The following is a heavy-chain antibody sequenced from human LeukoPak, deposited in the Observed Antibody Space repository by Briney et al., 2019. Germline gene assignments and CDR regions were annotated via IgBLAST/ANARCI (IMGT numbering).Heavy chain of an antibody. J-gene: IGHJ5*02. CDR3: ARDLGQYYDASDNWFDP. D-gene: IGHD3-22*01. CDR2: ISSDGVNT. V-gene: IGHV3-74*01. CDR1: GFTFSNYW. Sequence: GGSLRLSCAASGFTFSNYWMHWVRQAPGKGLVWVSRISSDGVNTSYADSVKGRFTISRDNAKNTLYLQMNSVRAEDTAVYYCARDLGQYYDASDNWFDPWGQGTLVTASS.